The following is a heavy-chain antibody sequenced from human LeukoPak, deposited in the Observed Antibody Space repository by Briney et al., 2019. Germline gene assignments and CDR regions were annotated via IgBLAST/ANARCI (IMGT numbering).Heavy chain of an antibody. CDR2: ISSSSSSI. J-gene: IGHJ4*02. V-gene: IGHV3-48*01. D-gene: IGHD6-19*01. CDR3: AGSVYSSALYYFDY. CDR1: GFTFSDYS. Sequence: GSLRLSCAASGFTFSDYSMNWVRQAPGKGLEWVSYISSSSSSIYYADSVKGRFTISRDNGKNSLYLQMNSLRAEDTAVYYCAGSVYSSALYYFDYWGQGTLVTVSS.